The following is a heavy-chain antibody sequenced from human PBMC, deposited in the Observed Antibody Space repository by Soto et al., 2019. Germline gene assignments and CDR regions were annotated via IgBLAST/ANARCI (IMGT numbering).Heavy chain of an antibody. Sequence: QVQLVQSGAELKKPGASVSVSCKASGYTFTNFYIHWVRQAAGQGLEWMGGINPTVGSTTYAQRFQDRVTMTRDTSTSTVYMELSSLRSEDRAIYYCARFCCGGHCYFDYWGPGTLVTVSS. V-gene: IGHV1-46*01. CDR1: GYTFTNFY. D-gene: IGHD2-21*02. CDR3: ARFCCGGHCYFDY. J-gene: IGHJ4*02. CDR2: INPTVGST.